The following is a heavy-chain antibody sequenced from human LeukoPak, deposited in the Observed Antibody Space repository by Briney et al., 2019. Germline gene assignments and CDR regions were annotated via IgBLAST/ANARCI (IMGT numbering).Heavy chain of an antibody. V-gene: IGHV3-21*04. J-gene: IGHJ6*03. D-gene: IGHD2-2*01. Sequence: GESLRLSCSASLFNFSSYRVNWVRQAPAKGLEWVSSVSNKQDQIHYADSVNGRFTISTDNSKNSLYLQMNSLRAEETAVYYCARVVSGRGSLYDYYSYMDVWGKGTTVTISS. CDR3: ARVVSGRGSLYDYYSYMDV. CDR1: LFNFSSYR. CDR2: VSNKQDQI.